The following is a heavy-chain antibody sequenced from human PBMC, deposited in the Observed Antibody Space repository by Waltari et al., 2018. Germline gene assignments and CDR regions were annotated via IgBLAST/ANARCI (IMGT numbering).Heavy chain of an antibody. CDR1: RFTFSSYF. J-gene: IGHJ4*02. D-gene: IGHD2-15*01. Sequence: QVQLVESGGGVVQPGRSLRLSCAASRFTFSSYFMHWVRQAPGKGLEGVALISFDGSNKFYADSVKGRFTISRDNSKNTLSLLMNSLRPEDTAVYYCARAQGYCSGGSCYYFDYWGQGTLVTVSS. V-gene: IGHV3-30*04. CDR2: ISFDGSNK. CDR3: ARAQGYCSGGSCYYFDY.